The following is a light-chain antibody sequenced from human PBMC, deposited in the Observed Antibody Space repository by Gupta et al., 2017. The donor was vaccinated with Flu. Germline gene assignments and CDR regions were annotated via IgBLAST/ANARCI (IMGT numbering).Light chain of an antibody. CDR3: QRTDNFPWT. J-gene: IGKJ1*01. CDR2: AAS. V-gene: IGKV1-12*01. Sequence: GDTVTITCRASQGISALLAWYQQKPGKAPKLLMSAASSLESGVPTRFSGSGSGTDFTLTISRLQPEDFATYYCQRTDNFPWTFGQGTKVEIK. CDR1: QGISAL.